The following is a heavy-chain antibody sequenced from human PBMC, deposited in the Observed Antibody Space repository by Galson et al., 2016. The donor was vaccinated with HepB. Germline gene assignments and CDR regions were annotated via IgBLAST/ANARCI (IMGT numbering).Heavy chain of an antibody. CDR3: ARGIEEGVS. CDR1: GGTFSSYA. Sequence: SCKASGGTFSSYAISWVRQAPGQGLEWLGGIIPILGAADYAQKFQGRVTITADESTSTAYMELSTLSSEDTAVYYCARGIEEGVSWGQGTLVTVSS. J-gene: IGHJ4*02. CDR2: IIPILGAA. V-gene: IGHV1-69*01. D-gene: IGHD2-15*01.